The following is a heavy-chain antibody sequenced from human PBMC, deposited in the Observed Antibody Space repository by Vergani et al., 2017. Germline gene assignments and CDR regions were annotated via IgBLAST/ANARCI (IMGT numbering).Heavy chain of an antibody. Sequence: QVQLQESGPGLVKPSQTLSLTCTVSGDSLSSSDHYWSWIRQRSDKGLEWVGHIFRSGTTYYNQSLKSRLIMSVDTAKIQFSLKLTSVTAADTAMYYCARENVVIARIFDFWGQGTLVTVSS. CDR2: IFRSGTT. J-gene: IGHJ4*02. CDR3: ARENVVIARIFDF. D-gene: IGHD2-21*01. CDR1: GDSLSSSDHY. V-gene: IGHV4-31*03.